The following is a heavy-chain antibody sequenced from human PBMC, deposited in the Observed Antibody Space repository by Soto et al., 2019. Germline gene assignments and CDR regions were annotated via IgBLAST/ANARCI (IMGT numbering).Heavy chain of an antibody. CDR1: GGSFSGYI. Sequence: SETLSLTCDVYGGSFSGYIWTWIRQTPGKGLQWIGQINHSGSTNYNPSLKSRVTISVDKSKNQFSLKLSSVTAADTAVYYCARSPDSSGYSNWFDPWGQGTLVTVSS. CDR3: ARSPDSSGYSNWFDP. V-gene: IGHV4-34*01. J-gene: IGHJ5*02. CDR2: INHSGST. D-gene: IGHD3-22*01.